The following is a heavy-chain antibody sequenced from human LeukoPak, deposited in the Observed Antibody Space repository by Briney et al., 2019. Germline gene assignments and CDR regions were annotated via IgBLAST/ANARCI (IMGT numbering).Heavy chain of an antibody. V-gene: IGHV3-30*03. CDR3: AGNYGPYYFDY. CDR1: GFTFSSYG. D-gene: IGHD3-10*01. J-gene: IGHJ4*02. Sequence: GRSLRLSCAASGFTFSSYGMHWVRQAPGKGLEWVAVISFDGRNKYYTDSVEGRFAISRDNSKNTLYLQLNSLRAEDTAVYYCAGNYGPYYFDYWGQGTLVTVSS. CDR2: ISFDGRNK.